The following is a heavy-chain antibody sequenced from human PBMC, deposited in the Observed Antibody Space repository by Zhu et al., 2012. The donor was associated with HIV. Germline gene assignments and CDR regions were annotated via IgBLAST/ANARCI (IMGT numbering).Heavy chain of an antibody. Sequence: QVQESGPGLAKPSGTLSLTCTVSGDSISRGDYHWAWIRQSPGKGLEWIASVFQTGSTHYNPSLESRVTISVDTSRNQFSLELRSVTAADTAVYYCARQKGQWLWSFDMWGQGTMGHRLF. V-gene: IGHV4-39*01. CDR1: GDSISRGDYH. CDR2: VFQTGST. CDR3: ARQKGQWLWSFDM. J-gene: IGHJ3*02. D-gene: IGHD6-19*01.